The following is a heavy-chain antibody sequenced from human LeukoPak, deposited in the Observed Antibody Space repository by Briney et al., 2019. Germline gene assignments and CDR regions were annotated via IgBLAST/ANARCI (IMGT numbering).Heavy chain of an antibody. CDR1: GFTFSTYG. CDR3: ASVRSYYFDY. J-gene: IGHJ4*02. V-gene: IGHV3-30*02. CDR2: IRYDGSKT. Sequence: GGSLRLSCAASGFTFSTYGIHWARQAPGKGLEWVAFIRYDGSKTHYADSVKGRFTISRDNAKNSLYLQMNSLRAEDTAVYYCASVRSYYFDYWGQGTLVTVSS. D-gene: IGHD1-26*01.